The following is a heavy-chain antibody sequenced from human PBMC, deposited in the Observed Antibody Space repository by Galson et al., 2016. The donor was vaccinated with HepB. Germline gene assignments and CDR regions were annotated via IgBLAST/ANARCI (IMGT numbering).Heavy chain of an antibody. Sequence: SLRLSCAASGFPFDDYAMHWVRQAPGKGLEWVSRISWNSGSIDYAGSVKGRFTISRDNAKNSLYLQMNNVRAEDTAVYYCARDLRGMIRFFDWSTHFDSWGQGTLVTVSS. D-gene: IGHD3-9*01. V-gene: IGHV3-9*01. CDR3: ARDLRGMIRFFDWSTHFDS. J-gene: IGHJ4*02. CDR1: GFPFDDYA. CDR2: ISWNSGSI.